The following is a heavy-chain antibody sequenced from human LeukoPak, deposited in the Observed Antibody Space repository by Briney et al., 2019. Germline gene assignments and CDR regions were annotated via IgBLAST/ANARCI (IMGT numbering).Heavy chain of an antibody. Sequence: GGSLRLSCATSGFTFSNYGMHWVRQAPGKGLQWVAIISYDGSNKYYADSVKGRFTISRDNSKNTLNLQMNSLRAEDTAVYYCAKDPTHYRVWDYYETIGLSYWGQGTLVTVSS. CDR3: AKDPTHYRVWDYYETIGLSY. CDR2: ISYDGSNK. V-gene: IGHV3-30*18. CDR1: GFTFSNYG. J-gene: IGHJ4*02. D-gene: IGHD3-22*01.